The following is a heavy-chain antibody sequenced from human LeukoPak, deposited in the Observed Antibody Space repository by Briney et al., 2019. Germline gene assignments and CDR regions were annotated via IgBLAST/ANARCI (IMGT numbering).Heavy chain of an antibody. J-gene: IGHJ4*02. CDR1: GYSFTTYW. V-gene: IGHV5-51*01. CDR3: ARFYTTGDYVDYGIDC. Sequence: GESLKISCKCSGYSFTTYWIGWVRQMPGKGLEWMGIIYPGDSDTRYSPSFQGQVTISADKSISTAYLQWSSLKASDTAMYYCARFYTTGDYVDYGIDCWGQGALVTVSS. CDR2: IYPGDSDT. D-gene: IGHD4-17*01.